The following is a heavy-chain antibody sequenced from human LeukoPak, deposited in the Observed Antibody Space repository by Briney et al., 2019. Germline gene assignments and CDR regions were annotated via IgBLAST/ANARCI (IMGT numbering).Heavy chain of an antibody. Sequence: GASVKVSCKASGGTFSSYAISWVRQAPGQGLEWMGWISAYNGNTNYAQKLQGRVTMTTDTSTSTAYMELRSLRSDDTAVYYCATSSGRPHGAEYFQHWGQGTLVTVSS. V-gene: IGHV1-18*01. CDR3: ATSSGRPHGAEYFQH. J-gene: IGHJ1*01. CDR1: GGTFSSYA. CDR2: ISAYNGNT. D-gene: IGHD3-22*01.